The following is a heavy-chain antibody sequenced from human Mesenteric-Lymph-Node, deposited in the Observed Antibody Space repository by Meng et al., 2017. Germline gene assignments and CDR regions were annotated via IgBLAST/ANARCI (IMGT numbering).Heavy chain of an antibody. CDR1: GYSFIAYY. CDR3: ARGSRIFGVVIILRYAFDI. D-gene: IGHD3-3*01. V-gene: IGHV1-2*06. CDR2: INPNSGGT. J-gene: IGHJ3*02. Sequence: ASVKVSCKASGYSFIAYYMHWVRQAPGQGLEWMGRINPNSGGTNYAQNFQGRVTMTRDTSISTAYMELSRLRSDDTAVYYCARGSRIFGVVIILRYAFDIWGQGTMVTVSS.